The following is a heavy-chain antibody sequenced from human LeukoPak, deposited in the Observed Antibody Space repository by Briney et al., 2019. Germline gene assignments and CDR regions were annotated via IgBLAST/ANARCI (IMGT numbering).Heavy chain of an antibody. D-gene: IGHD3-9*01. CDR2: ISPTGAGT. Sequence: GGSLRLSCAASGFTFNGYGMSWVRQAPGKGLEWVSAISPTGAGTYYADSVKGLFTISRDNSKNTLYLQMNSLRAEDTAVYYCAKDQTRYYDILTGGNWFDPWGQGTLVTVSS. CDR1: GFTFNGYG. CDR3: AKDQTRYYDILTGGNWFDP. J-gene: IGHJ5*02. V-gene: IGHV3-23*01.